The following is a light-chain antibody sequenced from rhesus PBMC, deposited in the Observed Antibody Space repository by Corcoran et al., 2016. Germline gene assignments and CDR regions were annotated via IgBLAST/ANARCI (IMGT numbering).Light chain of an antibody. CDR2: AAS. Sequence: DIQMTQSPSSLSASVGHTVTIICRASQDISAYLNWFQQRPGKAPKLLIYAASNLESGVPSRFSGSGSGTDFTLTHRSLQPEDFAVYYCLQHNTCPLTFGGGTRVELK. J-gene: IGKJ4*01. CDR1: QDISAY. V-gene: IGKV1-28*03. CDR3: LQHNTCPLT.